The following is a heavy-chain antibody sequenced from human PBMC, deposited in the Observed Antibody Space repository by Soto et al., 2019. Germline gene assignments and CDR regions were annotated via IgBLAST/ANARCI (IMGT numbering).Heavy chain of an antibody. D-gene: IGHD6-19*01. CDR3: AREVRWQQWLVRGGYFDY. J-gene: IGHJ4*02. Sequence: QVQLVQSGAEGKKPGSSVKFSCKASGGTFSSYAISWLRQAPGQGLEWMGGIIPIFGTANYAQKFQGRVTITADESTGTAYMELSSLRSEDTAVYYCAREVRWQQWLVRGGYFDYWGQGTLVTVSS. V-gene: IGHV1-69*01. CDR1: GGTFSSYA. CDR2: IIPIFGTA.